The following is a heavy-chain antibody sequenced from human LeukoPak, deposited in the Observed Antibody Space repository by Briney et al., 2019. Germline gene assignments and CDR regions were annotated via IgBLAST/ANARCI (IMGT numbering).Heavy chain of an antibody. CDR3: ARIVAGGAFDI. CDR2: IYSGGST. V-gene: IGHV3-66*01. CDR1: GFTVSSNY. Sequence: GGCLRVSCAASGFTVSSNYMSWVRPAPRKGLAWVSVIYSGGSTYHADSVPGRFTISRDNSKNTLYLQMNSLRDEDTAVYYCARIVAGGAFDIWGQGTMVTVSS. J-gene: IGHJ3*02. D-gene: IGHD1-26*01.